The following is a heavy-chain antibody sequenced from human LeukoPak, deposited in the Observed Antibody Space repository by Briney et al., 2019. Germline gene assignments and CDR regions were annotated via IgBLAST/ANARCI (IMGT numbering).Heavy chain of an antibody. D-gene: IGHD3-3*01. J-gene: IGHJ4*02. Sequence: GGSLRLSCAASGFTFDDYTMHWVRQAPGKGLEWVSVIYSGGSTYYADSVKGRFTISRDNSKNTLYLQMNSLRAEDTAVYYCARAMFFGVANPFADYWGQGTLVTVSS. CDR1: GFTFDDYT. CDR2: IYSGGST. CDR3: ARAMFFGVANPFADY. V-gene: IGHV3-66*01.